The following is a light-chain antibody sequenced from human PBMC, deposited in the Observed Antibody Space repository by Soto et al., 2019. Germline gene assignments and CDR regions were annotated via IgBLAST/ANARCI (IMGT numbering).Light chain of an antibody. V-gene: IGLV2-14*03. CDR2: DVR. Sequence: QSALTQPASVSGSPGQSITISCTGTSSDIGGYNYISWYQQHPGKAPKFIIYDVRNRPSGVSNRFSGSRSGNTASLTISGLQAEDEADNYCSSYTSSSTVIFGGGTKLTVL. CDR3: SSYTSSSTVI. CDR1: SSDIGGYNY. J-gene: IGLJ2*01.